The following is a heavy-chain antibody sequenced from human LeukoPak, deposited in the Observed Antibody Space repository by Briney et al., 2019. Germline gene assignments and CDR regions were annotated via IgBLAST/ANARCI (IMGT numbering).Heavy chain of an antibody. CDR1: GGTFRSYA. Sequence: SVKVSCKASGGTFRSYAISWVRQAPGQGLEWMGGIIPIFGTANYAQKFQGRVTITTDESTSTAYMELSSLRSEDTAVYYCARDVSSTENWFDPWGQGTLVTVSS. D-gene: IGHD2-2*01. V-gene: IGHV1-69*05. CDR3: ARDVSSTENWFDP. J-gene: IGHJ5*02. CDR2: IIPIFGTA.